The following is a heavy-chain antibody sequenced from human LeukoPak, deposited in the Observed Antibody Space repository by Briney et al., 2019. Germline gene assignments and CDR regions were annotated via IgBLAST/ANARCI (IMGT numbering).Heavy chain of an antibody. V-gene: IGHV3-23*01. J-gene: IGHJ4*02. CDR3: AKPAKTDYADY. CDR2: ISGGGGSI. Sequence: PGGSLRLSCAASGFSFSSYAMSWVRQAPGKGLEWVSAISGGGGSIYYADSVKGRFTISRDKSKNTLYLQMNSLRAEDTALYYCAKPAKTDYADYWGQGTLVTVSS. D-gene: IGHD1-14*01. CDR1: GFSFSSYA.